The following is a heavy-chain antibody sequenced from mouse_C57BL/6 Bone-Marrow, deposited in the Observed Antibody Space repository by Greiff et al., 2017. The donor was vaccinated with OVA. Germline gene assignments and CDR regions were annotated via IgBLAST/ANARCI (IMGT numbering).Heavy chain of an antibody. D-gene: IGHD2-4*01. CDR3: ARVYYDYFNWYFDV. V-gene: IGHV5-12*01. Sequence: EVQVVESGGGLVQPGGSLKLSCAASGFTFSDYYMYWVRQTPEKRLEWVAYISNGGGSTYYPATVKGRFTISRDTANNTLYLQMSRLKSEDTAMYYCARVYYDYFNWYFDVWGTGTTVTVSS. CDR1: GFTFSDYY. J-gene: IGHJ1*03. CDR2: ISNGGGST.